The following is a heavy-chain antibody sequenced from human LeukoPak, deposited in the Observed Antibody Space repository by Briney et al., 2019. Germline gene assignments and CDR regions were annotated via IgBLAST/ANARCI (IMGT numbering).Heavy chain of an antibody. D-gene: IGHD3-10*01. CDR3: AREAFMVRGVTYYYFDY. J-gene: IGHJ4*02. V-gene: IGHV4-4*07. Sequence: SETLSLTCTVSGGSISSYYWSWIRQPAGKGLEWIGRIYASGSTNYNPSLKSRVTMSVDTSKNQFSLKLGSVTAADTAVYYCAREAFMVRGVTYYYFDYWGQGTLVTVSS. CDR1: GGSISSYY. CDR2: IYASGST.